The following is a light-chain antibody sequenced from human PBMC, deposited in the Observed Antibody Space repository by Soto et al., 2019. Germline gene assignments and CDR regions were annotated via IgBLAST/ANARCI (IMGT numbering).Light chain of an antibody. CDR1: SSDVGGYNY. J-gene: IGLJ1*01. V-gene: IGLV2-8*01. CDR3: SSYAGSNNSLYV. CDR2: EVS. Sequence: CVLTQPPSGSGSPEQSVASSCTGTSSDVGGYNYVSWYQQHPGKAPKLMIYEVSKRPSGVPDRFSGSKSGNTASLTVSGLQAEDEADYYCSSYAGSNNSLYVFGTGTKVTVL.